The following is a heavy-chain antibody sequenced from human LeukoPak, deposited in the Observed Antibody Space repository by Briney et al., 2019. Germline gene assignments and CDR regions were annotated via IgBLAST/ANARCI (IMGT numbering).Heavy chain of an antibody. V-gene: IGHV1-2*02. J-gene: IGHJ3*02. CDR1: GYTFTGYY. D-gene: IGHD3-10*01. CDR2: INPNSGGT. Sequence: AASVKVSCKASGYTFTGYYMHWVRQAPGQGLEWMGWINPNSGGTNYAQKFQDRVTMTRDTSISTAYMELSRLRSDDTAVYYCASSGGWFGELLFAFDIWGQGTMVTVSS. CDR3: ASSGGWFGELLFAFDI.